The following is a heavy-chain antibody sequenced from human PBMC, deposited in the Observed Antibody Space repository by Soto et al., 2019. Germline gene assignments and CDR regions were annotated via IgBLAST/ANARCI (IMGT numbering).Heavy chain of an antibody. J-gene: IGHJ5*02. V-gene: IGHV1-69*01. Sequence: QVQLVQSGAEVKKPGSSVKVSCKASGGTFSSYAISWVRQAPGQGLEWMGGIIPIFGTANYAQKCQGRVTITADESTSTAYMELSSLRSEDTAVYYCARVKKKGLYCSSTSCSRWFDPWGQGTLVTVSS. CDR1: GGTFSSYA. CDR3: ARVKKKGLYCSSTSCSRWFDP. D-gene: IGHD2-2*01. CDR2: IIPIFGTA.